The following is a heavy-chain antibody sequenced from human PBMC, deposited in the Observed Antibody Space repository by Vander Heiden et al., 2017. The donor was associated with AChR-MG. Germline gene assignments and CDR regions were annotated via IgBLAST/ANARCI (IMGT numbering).Heavy chain of an antibody. Sequence: QVQPVQAGAEVKRPGASVKASCKASGYPLTGYYMHWVRQAPGEGLEWMGWIIPNSGGTNYAQKFQGRVTMTRDTSISTAYMELGRLRSDDTAVYYCARDVSLEWLLYWGQGTLVTVSS. CDR2: IIPNSGGT. V-gene: IGHV1-2*02. D-gene: IGHD3-3*01. CDR1: GYPLTGYY. CDR3: ARDVSLEWLLY. J-gene: IGHJ4*02.